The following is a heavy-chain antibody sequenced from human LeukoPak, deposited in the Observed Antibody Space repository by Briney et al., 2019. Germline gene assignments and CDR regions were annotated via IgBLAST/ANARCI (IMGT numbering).Heavy chain of an antibody. CDR2: INPNSGGT. Sequence: ASVKVSCKASVYTFTGYYMHWVRQAPGQGLEWMGWINPNSGGTNYAQKFQGWVTMTRDTSISTAYMELSRLRSDATAVYYCARDLRSGWTHGMDVWGKGTTVTVSS. V-gene: IGHV1-2*04. CDR1: VYTFTGYY. J-gene: IGHJ6*04. CDR3: ARDLRSGWTHGMDV. D-gene: IGHD6-19*01.